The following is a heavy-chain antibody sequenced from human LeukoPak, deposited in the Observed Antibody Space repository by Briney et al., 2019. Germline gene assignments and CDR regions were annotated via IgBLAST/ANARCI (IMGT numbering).Heavy chain of an antibody. CDR3: ARGGGRFMGSSVDYYYYMDV. CDR2: INPNSGGT. J-gene: IGHJ6*03. D-gene: IGHD6-13*01. Sequence: ASVKVSCKASGYTFTGYYMHWVRQAPGQGLEWMGWINPNSGGTNYAQKFQGRVTITADESTSTAYMELSSLRSEDTAVYYCARGGGRFMGSSVDYYYYMDVWGKGTTVTVSS. V-gene: IGHV1-2*02. CDR1: GYTFTGYY.